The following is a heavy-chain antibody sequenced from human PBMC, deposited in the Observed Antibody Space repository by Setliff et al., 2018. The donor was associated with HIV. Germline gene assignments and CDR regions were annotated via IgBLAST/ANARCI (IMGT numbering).Heavy chain of an antibody. CDR3: ARGPLFGNQYYPYHYMDV. V-gene: IGHV1-3*03. J-gene: IGHJ6*03. Sequence: GASVKVSCKASGYTFSTYGIHWMRQAPGQRPEYMGWINTANGNTKYSQDLLGRVSITMDTSASTSYLELSSLRSQYMAVYYCARGPLFGNQYYPYHYMDVWGKGTTVTVSS. CDR2: INTANGNT. CDR1: GYTFSTYG. D-gene: IGHD3-3*01.